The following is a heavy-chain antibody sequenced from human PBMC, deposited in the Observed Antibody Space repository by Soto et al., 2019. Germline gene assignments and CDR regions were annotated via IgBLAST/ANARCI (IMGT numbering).Heavy chain of an antibody. CDR2: ISSRGSTI. V-gene: IGHV3-11*01. J-gene: IGHJ6*03. CDR1: GFTFSDYY. D-gene: IGHD6-13*01. CDR3: ARAVAAAGYYYYYYYYMDV. Sequence: QVQLVESGGGLVKPGGSLRLSCAASGFTFSDYYMSWLRQAPGKGLEWVSYISSRGSTIYYADSVKGRFTISRDNAKNSLYLQMNSLRAEDTAVYYCARAVAAAGYYYYYYYYMDVWGKGTTVTVSS.